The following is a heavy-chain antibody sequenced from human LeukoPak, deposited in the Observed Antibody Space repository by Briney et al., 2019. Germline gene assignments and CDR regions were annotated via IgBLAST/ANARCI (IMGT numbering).Heavy chain of an antibody. J-gene: IGHJ4*02. D-gene: IGHD1-14*01. V-gene: IGHV3-7*01. Sequence: GGSLRLSCAASGFIFDTYYMGWVRQAPGKGLESVAMISRDGSEKYYVDSVKGRVTISRDNAMNSLYLQMNSLSADDTAVYYCAWLVREPAYWGQGTPVTVST. CDR3: AWLVREPAY. CDR2: ISRDGSEK. CDR1: GFIFDTYY.